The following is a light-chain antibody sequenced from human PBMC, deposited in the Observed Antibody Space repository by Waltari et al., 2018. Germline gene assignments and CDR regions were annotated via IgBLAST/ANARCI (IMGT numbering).Light chain of an antibody. V-gene: IGLV1-47*01. CDR2: KND. CDR1: TSNIGSRF. Sequence: QSVLTQAPSESGTPGQTVNISCSGRTSNIGSRFGSWYKQVAGVAPNLLRSKNDRRPSGVPDRFSGSKSGSSASLAITGLRSEDEADYYCATWDDSLSGPVFGGGTKLTVL. CDR3: ATWDDSLSGPV. J-gene: IGLJ3*02.